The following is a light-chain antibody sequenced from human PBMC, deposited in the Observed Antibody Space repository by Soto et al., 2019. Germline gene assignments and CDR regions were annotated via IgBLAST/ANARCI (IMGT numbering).Light chain of an antibody. Sequence: VMTQSPGTLSLSPGDSATLSCRDSQSVSNNYLAWYQQKPGQAPRLLVYGASSRATGIPDRLSGSGSGTDLNLTISRLEPEDFAVYYCQQYGSSPWTFGQGTKVDIK. J-gene: IGKJ1*01. CDR1: QSVSNNY. CDR2: GAS. V-gene: IGKV3-20*01. CDR3: QQYGSSPWT.